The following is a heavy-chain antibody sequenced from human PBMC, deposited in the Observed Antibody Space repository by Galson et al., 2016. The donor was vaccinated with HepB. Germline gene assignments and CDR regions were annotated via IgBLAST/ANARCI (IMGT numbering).Heavy chain of an antibody. CDR3: AREEGSGTYQEGLDS. Sequence: SLRLSCAASGFTFSNYNMHWVRQAPGKGLEWISYIGLSSSTIYYADSVKGRFTVSRDNAKNSLYLQMNSLRDEDTAVYYCAREEGSGTYQEGLDSWGQGTLVTVSS. J-gene: IGHJ4*02. V-gene: IGHV3-48*02. CDR2: IGLSSSTI. D-gene: IGHD1-26*01. CDR1: GFTFSNYN.